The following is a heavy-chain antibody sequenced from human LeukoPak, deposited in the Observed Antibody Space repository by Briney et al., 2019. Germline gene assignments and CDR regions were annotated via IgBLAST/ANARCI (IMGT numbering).Heavy chain of an antibody. Sequence: PGGSLRPSRSVTGITLSNNGVRSGSQPPGKWLGWGACISDRGGRTNHAASVKGPFTISRDNTKNTLNLQMNRLKTQAPVVYRCAKRGVVIRVILLGFHKEAYYFNSGGEGAVVTVSS. CDR2: ISDRGGRT. J-gene: IGHJ4*02. CDR1: GITLSNNG. CDR3: AKRGVVIRVILLGFHKEAYYFNS. V-gene: IGHV3-23*01. D-gene: IGHD2-8*02.